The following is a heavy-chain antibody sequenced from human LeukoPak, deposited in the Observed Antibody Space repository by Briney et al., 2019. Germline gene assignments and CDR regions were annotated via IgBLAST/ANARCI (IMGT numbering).Heavy chain of an antibody. D-gene: IGHD6-19*01. V-gene: IGHV3-23*01. Sequence: PGGSLRLSCAASGFTFSSYGMSWVRQAPGKGLEWVSDISGTGGNTYYAESVKGRFTISRDNSKNTLYLQMNSLRAEDTAIYYCAFPAHHWLARGAFDIWGQGTMVTVSS. CDR2: ISGTGGNT. CDR3: AFPAHHWLARGAFDI. CDR1: GFTFSSYG. J-gene: IGHJ3*02.